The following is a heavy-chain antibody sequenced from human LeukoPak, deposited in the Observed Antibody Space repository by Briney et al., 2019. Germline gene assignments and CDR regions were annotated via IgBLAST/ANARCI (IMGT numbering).Heavy chain of an antibody. CDR1: GFTFSSYG. V-gene: IGHV3-30*02. CDR2: IRYDGSNK. J-gene: IGHJ4*02. Sequence: PGGSLRLSCAASGFTFSSYGMHWVRQAPGKGLEWVAFIRYDGSNKYYADSVKGRFTISRDNSKNTLYLQMNSLRAEDTAVYYCAKDRGDYGENYYFDYWGQGTLVTVSS. CDR3: AKDRGDYGENYYFDY. D-gene: IGHD4-17*01.